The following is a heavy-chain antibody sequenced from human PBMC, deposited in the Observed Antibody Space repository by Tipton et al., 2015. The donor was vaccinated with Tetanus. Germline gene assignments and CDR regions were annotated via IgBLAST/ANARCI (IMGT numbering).Heavy chain of an antibody. V-gene: IGHV1-69*06. CDR1: GGTFSNYA. CDR3: VRPDRYCSGGSCYLALDS. Sequence: QSGAEVKEPGSSVRVSCKASGGTFSNYAINWVRQAPGQGLEWMGGIIPIYGAANYAQKFQGRVTMTADNSMGTAYMDLSSLRSDDAAVYYCVRPDRYCSGGSCYLALDSWGQGTLITISS. J-gene: IGHJ5*01. D-gene: IGHD2-15*01. CDR2: IIPIYGAA.